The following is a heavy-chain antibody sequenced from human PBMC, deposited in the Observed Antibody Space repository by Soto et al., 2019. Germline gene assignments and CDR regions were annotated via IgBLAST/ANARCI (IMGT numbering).Heavy chain of an antibody. CDR1: GFTFDDYA. Sequence: EVQLVESGGGLVQPGRSLRLSCAASGFTFDDYAMHWVRQAPGKGLEWVSGISWNSGSIGYADSVKGRFTISRDNAKNSLYLQMKSLRAEDTALYYCAKDLGPGMATIDYWGQGTLVTVSS. CDR3: AKDLGPGMATIDY. J-gene: IGHJ4*02. CDR2: ISWNSGSI. V-gene: IGHV3-9*01. D-gene: IGHD5-12*01.